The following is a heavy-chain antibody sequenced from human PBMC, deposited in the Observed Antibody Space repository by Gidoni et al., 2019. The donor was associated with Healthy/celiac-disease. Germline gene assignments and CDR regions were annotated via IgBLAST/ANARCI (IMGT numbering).Heavy chain of an antibody. V-gene: IGHV3-20*04. CDR3: ARLTGSSYYYYGIDV. Sequence: EVQLVEYGGGVVRPGGSLRLPCAASGFTLGDYGMSWVRQAPGKGLEWVSVSNWNGGSTGSADSVKGRFTISRDNAKNSLYLQMNSLRAEDTALYYCARLTGSSYYYYGIDVWGQGTTVTVSS. CDR2: SNWNGGST. CDR1: GFTLGDYG. J-gene: IGHJ6*02. D-gene: IGHD2-15*01.